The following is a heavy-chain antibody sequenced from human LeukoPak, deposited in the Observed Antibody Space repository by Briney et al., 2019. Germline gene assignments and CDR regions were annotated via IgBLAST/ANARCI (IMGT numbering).Heavy chain of an antibody. CDR1: GDSIGSSVYY. CDR2: IYYSGNT. D-gene: IGHD2-15*01. J-gene: IGHJ4*02. V-gene: IGHV4-39*01. Sequence: PSETLSLTCAVSGDSIGSSVYYWGWIRQPPGKGLEWIGSIYYSGNTYYNPSLKSRVTISVDTSKNQFSLKLTSVTAADTAVYYCARPRQPNVKAANFEYWGQGTLVTVSS. CDR3: ARPRQPNVKAANFEY.